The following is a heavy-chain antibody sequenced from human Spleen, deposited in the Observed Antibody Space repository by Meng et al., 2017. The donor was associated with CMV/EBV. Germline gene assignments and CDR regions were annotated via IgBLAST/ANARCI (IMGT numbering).Heavy chain of an antibody. J-gene: IGHJ4*02. CDR1: GFTFSSYA. CDR3: ATLSRDYLDY. CDR2: ISYDGSNK. Sequence: LSCAASGFTFSSYAMHWVRQAPGKGLEWVAVISYDGSNKYYADSVKGRFTISRDNSKNTLYLQMNSLRAEDTAVYYCATLSRDYLDYWGQGTLVTVSS. V-gene: IGHV3-30*04.